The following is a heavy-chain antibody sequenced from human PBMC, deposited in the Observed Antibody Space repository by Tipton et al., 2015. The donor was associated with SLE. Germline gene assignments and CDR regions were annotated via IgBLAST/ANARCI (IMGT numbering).Heavy chain of an antibody. CDR2: ISWNSGSI. D-gene: IGHD3-22*01. V-gene: IGHV3-9*01. Sequence: SLRLSCAASGFTFDDYAMHWVRQAPGKGLEWVSGISWNSGSIGYADSVKGRFTISRDNAKNSLYLQMNSLRAEDTAIYYCAKRVDGRGYYPDLWGQGTLVTVSS. CDR3: AKRVDGRGYYPDL. J-gene: IGHJ5*02. CDR1: GFTFDDYA.